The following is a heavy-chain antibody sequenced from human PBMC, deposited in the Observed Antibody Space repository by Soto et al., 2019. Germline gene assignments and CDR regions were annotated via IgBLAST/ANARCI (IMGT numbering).Heavy chain of an antibody. D-gene: IGHD6-13*01. CDR2: IDPSDAYT. V-gene: IGHV5-10-1*01. CDR1: GYSFTSYW. CDR3: ARERIVAAAGNGAFDI. Sequence: GESLKISCKGSGYSFTSYWIGWVRQTPGKGLEWMGRIDPSDAYTNYSRSFKGQVTISGDKSISTAYLQSSSLKASDTAMYYCARERIVAAAGNGAFDIWGQGTTVTV. J-gene: IGHJ3*02.